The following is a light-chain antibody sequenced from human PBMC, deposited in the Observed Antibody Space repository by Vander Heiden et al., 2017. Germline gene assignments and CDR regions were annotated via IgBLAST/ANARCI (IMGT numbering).Light chain of an antibody. CDR1: KSISSY. V-gene: IGKV1-39*01. J-gene: IGKJ3*01. CDR3: QQGYSTPLFT. CDR2: AAS. Sequence: DIQMTQSQSSLSASVGDRVTITCRASKSISSYLNWYQQKPGKAPKLLIYAASSLQSGVPSRFSGSRSGTDFTLTISSLQPEDFATYYCQQGYSTPLFTFGHGTKVDIK.